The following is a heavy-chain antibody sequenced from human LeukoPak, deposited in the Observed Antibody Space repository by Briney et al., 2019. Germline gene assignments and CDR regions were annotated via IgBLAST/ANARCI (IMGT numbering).Heavy chain of an antibody. Sequence: GGSLRLSCAASGFTFSSYAMSWVRQAPGKGLEWVSAISGSGGSTYDADSVKGRFTISRDNSKNTLYLQMNSLRAEDSAVYYCAKDRGSGSSYFGNYFDHWGQGTLVTVSS. J-gene: IGHJ4*02. CDR2: ISGSGGST. CDR3: AKDRGSGSSYFGNYFDH. D-gene: IGHD3-10*01. CDR1: GFTFSSYA. V-gene: IGHV3-23*01.